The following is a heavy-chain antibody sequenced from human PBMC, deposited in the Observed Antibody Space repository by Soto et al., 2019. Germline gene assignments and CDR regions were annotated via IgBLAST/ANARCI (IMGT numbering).Heavy chain of an antibody. CDR3: ARVSDYGDSIYPDY. J-gene: IGHJ4*02. CDR2: IYYSGST. V-gene: IGHV4-31*03. CDR1: GGSISSGGYY. D-gene: IGHD4-17*01. Sequence: QVQLLESGPGLVKPSQTLSLTCNVSGGSISSGGYYWSWIRQHPGKGLEWIGYIYYSGSTYYNPSLKCRVTISVDTSKNQISLKLSSMTAADTAVYYCARVSDYGDSIYPDYWVQGTLVTVSS.